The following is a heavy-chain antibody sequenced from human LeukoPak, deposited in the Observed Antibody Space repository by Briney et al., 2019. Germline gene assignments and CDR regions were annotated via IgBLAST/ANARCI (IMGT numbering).Heavy chain of an antibody. J-gene: IGHJ4*02. Sequence: SETLSLTCTVSGGSISSYYWSWIRQPPGKGLEWIGYIYYSGSTNYNPSLKSRVTISVDTSKNQFSLKLSSVTAADTAVYYCARDRTTYFDYWGQGTLVTVSS. D-gene: IGHD4-11*01. V-gene: IGHV4-59*01. CDR2: IYYSGST. CDR1: GGSISSYY. CDR3: ARDRTTYFDY.